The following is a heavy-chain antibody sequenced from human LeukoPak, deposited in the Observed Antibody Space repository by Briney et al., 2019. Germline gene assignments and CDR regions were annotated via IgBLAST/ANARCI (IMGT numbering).Heavy chain of an antibody. V-gene: IGHV3-7*01. D-gene: IGHD6-13*01. Sequence: GGSLRLSCAASGFTFSSYWMSWVRQAPGKGLEWVANIKQDGSEKYYVDSVKGRFTISRDNAKNSLYLQMNSLRAEDTAVYYCARDSYSSSWYEVDYWGQGTLVTVSS. CDR3: ARDSYSSSWYEVDY. J-gene: IGHJ4*02. CDR1: GFTFSSYW. CDR2: IKQDGSEK.